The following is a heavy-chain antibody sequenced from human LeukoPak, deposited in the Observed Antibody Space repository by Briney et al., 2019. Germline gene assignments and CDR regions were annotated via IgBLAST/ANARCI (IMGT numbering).Heavy chain of an antibody. CDR3: ARLVSSGRSSYYFDY. Sequence: PSETLSLTCAVYGGSFSGYYWSWIRQPPGKGLEWIGEINHSGSTNYNPSLKSRVTISVDTSKNQFSLKLSSVTAADTAVYYCARLVSSGRSSYYFDYWGQGTLVTVSS. J-gene: IGHJ4*02. CDR1: GGSFSGYY. V-gene: IGHV4-34*01. CDR2: INHSGST. D-gene: IGHD6-19*01.